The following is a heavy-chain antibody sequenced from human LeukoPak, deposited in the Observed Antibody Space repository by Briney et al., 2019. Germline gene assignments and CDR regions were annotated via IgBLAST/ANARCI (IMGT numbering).Heavy chain of an antibody. J-gene: IGHJ3*02. CDR1: GFTFSSYS. Sequence: PGGSLRLSCAASGFTFSSYSMNWVRQAPGKGLEWVSSITTSSSYIHYADSEKGRFTISRDNAKNSLYLQMNSLRAEDTAVYYCARVLLGGSGSYLDAFDIWGQGTMVTVSS. D-gene: IGHD3-10*01. V-gene: IGHV3-21*01. CDR3: ARVLLGGSGSYLDAFDI. CDR2: ITTSSSYI.